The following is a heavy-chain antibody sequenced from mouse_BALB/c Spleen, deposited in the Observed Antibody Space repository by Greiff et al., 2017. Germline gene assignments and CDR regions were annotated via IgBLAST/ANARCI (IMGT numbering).Heavy chain of an antibody. Sequence: EVKLMESGGGLVKPGGSLKLSCAASGFTFSSYAMSWVRQSPEKRLEWVAEISSGGSYTYYPDTVTGRFTISRDNAKNTLYLEMSSLRSEDTAMYYCARAYYGYDGAWFAYWGQGTLVTVSA. J-gene: IGHJ3*01. CDR1: GFTFSSYA. V-gene: IGHV5-9-4*01. CDR2: ISSGGSYT. CDR3: ARAYYGYDGAWFAY. D-gene: IGHD2-2*01.